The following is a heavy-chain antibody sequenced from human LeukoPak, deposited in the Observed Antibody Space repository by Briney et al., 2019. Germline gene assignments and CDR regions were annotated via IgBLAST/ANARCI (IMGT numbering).Heavy chain of an antibody. V-gene: IGHV5-51*01. CDR1: GYSFTTYW. CDR3: ARLDSSGYYASVDNDAFDF. J-gene: IGHJ3*01. Sequence: GESLKISCKGSGYSFTTYWIGWVRQMPGKGLEWMGIIYPGDSDTRYSPSFQGQVTISADRSISTAYLQWSSLKASDTAKYYCARLDSSGYYASVDNDAFDFWGQGTMVTVSS. CDR2: IYPGDSDT. D-gene: IGHD6-19*01.